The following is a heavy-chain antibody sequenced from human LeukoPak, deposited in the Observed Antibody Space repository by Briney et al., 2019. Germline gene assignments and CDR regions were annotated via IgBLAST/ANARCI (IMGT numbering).Heavy chain of an antibody. D-gene: IGHD6-13*01. Sequence: PSETLSLTCTVSGGSISSYYWSWIRQPPGKGLEWIGYIYYSGSTNYNPSLKSRVTISVDTSKNQFSLKLSSVTAADTAVYYCARGISYSSSWSPGQYYYYGMDVWGQGTTVTVSS. V-gene: IGHV4-59*12. CDR2: IYYSGST. CDR3: ARGISYSSSWSPGQYYYYGMDV. CDR1: GGSISSYY. J-gene: IGHJ6*02.